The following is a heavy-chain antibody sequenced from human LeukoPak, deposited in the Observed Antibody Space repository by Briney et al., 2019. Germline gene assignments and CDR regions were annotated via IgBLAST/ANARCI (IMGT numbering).Heavy chain of an antibody. J-gene: IGHJ4*02. V-gene: IGHV3-33*05. CDR3: ARDIWEVAAGARLDY. Sequence: GGSLRPSCAASGFAFSSYAIHWVRQAPGKGLEWVAAISFDGSREYYADSVKGRITISRDNSKNTLNLQMNSLRAEDTAVYYCARDIWEVAAGARLDYWGQGTLVTVSS. CDR2: ISFDGSRE. CDR1: GFAFSSYA. D-gene: IGHD2-15*01.